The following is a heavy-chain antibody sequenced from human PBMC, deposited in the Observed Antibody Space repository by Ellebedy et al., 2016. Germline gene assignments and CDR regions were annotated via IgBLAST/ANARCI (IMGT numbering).Heavy chain of an antibody. J-gene: IGHJ4*02. CDR1: GGSISSSSYY. D-gene: IGHD1-1*01. V-gene: IGHV4-39*01. CDR3: ARLLDWPSGLDY. Sequence: SETLSLXXTVSGGSISSSSYYWGWIRQPPGKGLEWIGSIYYSGSTYYNPSLKSRVTISVDTSKNQFSLKLSSVTAADTAVYYCARLLDWPSGLDYWGQGTLVTVSS. CDR2: IYYSGST.